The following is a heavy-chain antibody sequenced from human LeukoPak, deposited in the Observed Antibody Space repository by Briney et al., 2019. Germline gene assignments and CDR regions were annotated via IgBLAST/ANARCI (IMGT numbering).Heavy chain of an antibody. CDR3: ASRIREDSSLDY. CDR1: GFTFSSYA. J-gene: IGHJ4*02. V-gene: IGHV3-30-3*01. D-gene: IGHD6-13*01. Sequence: PGGSLRLSCAASGFTFSSYAMHWVRQAPGKGLEWVAVISYDGSNKYYADSVKGRFTISRDNSKNTLYLQMNSLRAEDTAVYYCASRIREDSSLDYWGQGTLVTVSS. CDR2: ISYDGSNK.